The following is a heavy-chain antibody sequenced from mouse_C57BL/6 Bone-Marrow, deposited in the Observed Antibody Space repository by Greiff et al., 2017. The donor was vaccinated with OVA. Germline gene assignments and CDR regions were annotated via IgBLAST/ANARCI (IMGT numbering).Heavy chain of an antibody. J-gene: IGHJ2*01. D-gene: IGHD2-1*01. CDR2: IYPGDGDT. CDR1: GYAFSSSW. CDR3: ASHMVKYYFDY. V-gene: IGHV1-82*01. Sequence: VQLQQSGPELVKPGASVKISCKASGYAFSSSWMNWVKQRPGKGLEWIGRIYPGDGDTNYNGKFKGKATLTADKSSSTAYMQLSSLTSEDSAVYFCASHMVKYYFDYWGQGTTLTVSS.